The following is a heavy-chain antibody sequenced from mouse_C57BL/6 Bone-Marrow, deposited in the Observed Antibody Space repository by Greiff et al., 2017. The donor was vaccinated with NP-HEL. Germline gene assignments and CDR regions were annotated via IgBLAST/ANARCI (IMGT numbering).Heavy chain of an antibody. J-gene: IGHJ3*01. CDR1: GYTFTSYG. D-gene: IGHD2-4*01. CDR2: SYPRSGNT. V-gene: IGHV1-81*01. Sequence: QVQLKQSGAELARPGASVKLSCKASGYTFTSYGISWVKQRTGQGLEWIGESYPRSGNTYYNEKFKGKATLTADKSSSTAYMELRSLTSEDSAVYFCARTYYDYAAWFAYWGQGTLVTVSA. CDR3: ARTYYDYAAWFAY.